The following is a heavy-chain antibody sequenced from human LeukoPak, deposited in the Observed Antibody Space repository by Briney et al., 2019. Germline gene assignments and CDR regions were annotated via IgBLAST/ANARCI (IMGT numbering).Heavy chain of an antibody. V-gene: IGHV1-69*13. CDR1: GGTFSSYA. CDR2: IIPIFGTA. J-gene: IGHJ6*02. D-gene: IGHD2-15*01. CDR3: ASQGYCSGGSCYSPYYYCYYGMDV. Sequence: ASVKVSCKASGGTFSSYAISWVRQAPGQGLEWMGGIIPIFGTANYAQKFQGRVTITADEPTSTAYMELSSLRSEDTAVYYCASQGYCSGGSCYSPYYYCYYGMDVWGQGTTVTVSS.